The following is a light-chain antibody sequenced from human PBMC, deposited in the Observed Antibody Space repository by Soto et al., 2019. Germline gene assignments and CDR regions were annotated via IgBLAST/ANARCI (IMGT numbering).Light chain of an antibody. J-gene: IGKJ5*01. CDR3: QQRNIWPPVT. CDR2: DAP. V-gene: IGKV3-11*01. Sequence: EIVMTQSPATLPVSPVVLAILSCRASQRLSGNLAWCQQKPREAHRLLIYDAPNRATGIPARSSGSRSGTDFTLTTSSLEQEDSAVYYCQQRNIWPPVTFGPGTRLEIK. CDR1: QRLSGN.